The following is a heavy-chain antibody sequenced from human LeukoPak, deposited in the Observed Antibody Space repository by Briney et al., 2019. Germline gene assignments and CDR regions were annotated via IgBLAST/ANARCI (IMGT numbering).Heavy chain of an antibody. CDR3: ARSRDATYFDY. CDR1: GFTFSSYA. J-gene: IGHJ4*02. Sequence: GGSLRLSCAASGFTFSSYAMSWVRQAPGKGLEWVSAVSGSGGSTYYADSVKGRFTISRDNSKNTLYLQMNSLRAEDTAVYYCARSRDATYFDYWGQGTLVTVSS. CDR2: VSGSGGST. V-gene: IGHV3-23*01. D-gene: IGHD5-24*01.